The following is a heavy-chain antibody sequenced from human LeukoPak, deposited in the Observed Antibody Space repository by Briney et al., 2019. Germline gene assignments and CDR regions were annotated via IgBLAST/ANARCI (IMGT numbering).Heavy chain of an antibody. V-gene: IGHV1-2*02. CDR2: INPHSGDT. CDR1: GYIFTGYF. CDR3: ARLSDFSDSSGYPYYLDF. Sequence: AAVKVSCKVSGYIFTGYFLHWVRRAPGQGLEWMGGINPHSGDTNYAQKFQGRVTMTRDTSISTASMELTRLRSDDTAVYYCARLSDFSDSSGYPYYLDFWGQGTLLTVSS. J-gene: IGHJ4*02. D-gene: IGHD3-22*01.